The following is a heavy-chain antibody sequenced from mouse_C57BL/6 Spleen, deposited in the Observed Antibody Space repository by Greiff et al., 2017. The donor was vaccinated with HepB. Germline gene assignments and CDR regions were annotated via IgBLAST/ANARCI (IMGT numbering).Heavy chain of an antibody. Sequence: VQLQQPGAELVRPGSSVKLSCKASGYTFTSYWMHWVKQRPIQGLEWIGNIDPSDSETHYNQKFKDKATLTVDKSSSTAYMQLSSLTSEDSAVYYCARWGHYYGSSPYAMDYWGQGTSVRLL. D-gene: IGHD1-1*01. V-gene: IGHV1-52*01. J-gene: IGHJ4*01. CDR3: ARWGHYYGSSPYAMDY. CDR2: IDPSDSET. CDR1: GYTFTSYW.